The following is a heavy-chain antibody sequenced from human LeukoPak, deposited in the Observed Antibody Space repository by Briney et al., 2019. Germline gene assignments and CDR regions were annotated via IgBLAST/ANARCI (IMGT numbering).Heavy chain of an antibody. Sequence: ASVKVSCKASGYSLDKFGISWVRQAPGQGLEWMGWISAYSGKTDSAQKFQDRVTMTTDNSTSTAYLELRSLRADDTAVYFCVRVGSAYGDPHEFDLWCQGNRVTVSS. CDR2: ISAYSGKT. CDR3: VRVGSAYGDPHEFDL. D-gene: IGHD2-21*01. CDR1: GYSLDKFG. V-gene: IGHV1-18*01. J-gene: IGHJ5*02.